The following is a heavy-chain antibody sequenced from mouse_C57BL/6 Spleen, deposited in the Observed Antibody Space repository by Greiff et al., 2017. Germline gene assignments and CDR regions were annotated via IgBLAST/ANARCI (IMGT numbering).Heavy chain of an antibody. CDR3: AREGDMIPFDY. CDR2: ISYDGSN. CDR1: GYSITSGYY. V-gene: IGHV3-6*01. J-gene: IGHJ2*01. Sequence: EVKLMESGPGLVKPSQSLSLTCSVTGYSITSGYYWNWIRQFPGNKLEWMGYISYDGSNNYNPSLKNRISITRDTSKNQFFLKLNSVTTEDTATYYCAREGDMIPFDYWGQGTTLTVSS. D-gene: IGHD2-4*01.